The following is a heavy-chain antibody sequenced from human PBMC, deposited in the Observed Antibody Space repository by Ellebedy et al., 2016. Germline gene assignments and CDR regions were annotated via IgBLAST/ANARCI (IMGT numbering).Heavy chain of an antibody. J-gene: IGHJ4*02. CDR2: VYYTGLT. V-gene: IGHV4-59*08. CDR3: ATYTMGRLDY. CDR1: GGSLKTFY. Sequence: SETLSLTCKVSGGSLKTFYWTWIRQTPGKGLEWLGYVYYTGLTKYPPSLESRVTMSVDPAKNEFSLEMTSVTAADTAVYYCATYTMGRLDYWGQGTLVTVSS. D-gene: IGHD1-1*01.